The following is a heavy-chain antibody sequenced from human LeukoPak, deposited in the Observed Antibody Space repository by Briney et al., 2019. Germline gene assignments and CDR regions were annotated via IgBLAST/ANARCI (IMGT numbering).Heavy chain of an antibody. CDR3: ARFGAPYGSGSYYLWYFDY. Sequence: SETLSLTYTVSGGSISSGGYYWSWIRQHPGKGLEWIGYIYYSGSTYYNPSLKSRVTISVDTSKNQFSLKLSSVTAADTAVYYCARFGAPYGSGSYYLWYFDYWGQGTLVTVSS. D-gene: IGHD3-10*01. V-gene: IGHV4-31*03. CDR1: GGSISSGGYY. CDR2: IYYSGST. J-gene: IGHJ4*02.